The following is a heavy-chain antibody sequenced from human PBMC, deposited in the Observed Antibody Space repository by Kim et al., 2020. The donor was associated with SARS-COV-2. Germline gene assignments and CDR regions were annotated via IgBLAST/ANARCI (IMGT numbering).Heavy chain of an antibody. V-gene: IGHV3-30*02. J-gene: IGHJ4*02. Sequence: GRFTISRDNSKNTLYLQMNSLRAEDTAVYYCAKDTTSYYYDSSGYYYPDYWGQGTLVTVSS. CDR3: AKDTTSYYYDSSGYYYPDY. D-gene: IGHD3-22*01.